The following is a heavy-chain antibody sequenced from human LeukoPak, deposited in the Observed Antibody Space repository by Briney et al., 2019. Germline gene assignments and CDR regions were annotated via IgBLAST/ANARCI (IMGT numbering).Heavy chain of an antibody. D-gene: IGHD3-22*01. CDR3: AKLPSYYYESSGYYYFDY. Sequence: PGGPLRLSCAASGFTFSSYAMSWVRQTPGKGLEWVSAISGSGVSTYYADSVKGRFTVSRDNSKNTLYLQMNSLRAGDTAVYYCAKLPSYYYESSGYYYFDYWGQGTLVTVSS. J-gene: IGHJ4*02. CDR1: GFTFSSYA. V-gene: IGHV3-23*01. CDR2: ISGSGVST.